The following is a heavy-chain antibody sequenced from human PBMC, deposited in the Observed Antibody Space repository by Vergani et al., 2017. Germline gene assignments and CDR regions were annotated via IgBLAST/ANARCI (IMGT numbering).Heavy chain of an antibody. CDR2: IHQSGRT. CDR3: ARPVGPSAIADGYHV. J-gene: IGHJ3*01. Sequence: QVQLQESGPGLVKPSETLSLTCSVSGGSISSNFWSWVRRPPGKGLEWIGYIHQSGRTNSNPSLKSRVTISIDTSKNRFSLRLSSVTTADTAMYYCARPVGPSAIADGYHVWGQGTMVTVS. D-gene: IGHD3-10*01. CDR1: GGSISSNF. V-gene: IGHV4-59*01.